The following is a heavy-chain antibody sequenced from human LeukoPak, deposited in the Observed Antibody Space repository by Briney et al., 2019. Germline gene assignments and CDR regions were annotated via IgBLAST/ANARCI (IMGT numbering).Heavy chain of an antibody. CDR3: ARASGFDDWFDP. J-gene: IGHJ5*02. CDR1: GYTFTGYY. D-gene: IGHD3-16*01. Sequence: ASVKVSCKASGYTFTGYYMHWVRQAPGQGLEWMGWINPNSGGTNYAQKFQGRVTMTRDTSTSTAYMELSRLRSDDTAVYYCARASGFDDWFDPWGQGTLVTVSS. CDR2: INPNSGGT. V-gene: IGHV1-2*02.